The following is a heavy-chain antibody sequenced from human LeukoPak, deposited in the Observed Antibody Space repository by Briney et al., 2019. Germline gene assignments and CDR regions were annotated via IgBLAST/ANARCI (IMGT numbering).Heavy chain of an antibody. D-gene: IGHD6-13*01. J-gene: IGHJ4*02. CDR3: ARVGPSSSWYGEFDY. Sequence: GGSLKLSCVVSEFTVSRNYMSWVRQAPGKGLEWVSVFYSGDNTYYADSVKGRFTISRDNSKNTLYLQMNSLRAEDTAVYYCARVGPSSSWYGEFDYWGQGTLVTVSS. V-gene: IGHV3-66*01. CDR1: EFTVSRNY. CDR2: FYSGDNT.